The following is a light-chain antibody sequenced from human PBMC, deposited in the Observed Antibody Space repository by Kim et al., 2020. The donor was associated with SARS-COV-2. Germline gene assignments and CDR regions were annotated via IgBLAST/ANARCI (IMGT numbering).Light chain of an antibody. CDR3: QQSYSTWLT. Sequence: DIQMTQSPSSLSASVGDRVTITCRASQSISSYLNWYQQKPGKAPKLLIYAASSLQSGVPSRFSGSGSGTDFTLTISSLQPEDFATYYCQQSYSTWLTFGGGTKLGS. J-gene: IGKJ4*01. CDR1: QSISSY. CDR2: AAS. V-gene: IGKV1-39*01.